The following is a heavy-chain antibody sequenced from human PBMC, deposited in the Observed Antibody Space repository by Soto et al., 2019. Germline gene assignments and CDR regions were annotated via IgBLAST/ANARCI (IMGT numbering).Heavy chain of an antibody. D-gene: IGHD3-3*01. CDR3: GRGGVSTRTFDY. CDR2: IYPSDPDT. J-gene: IGHJ4*02. V-gene: IGHV5-51*01. Sequence: GESLKISCKGSGYNFAGYWIAWVRQMPGKGLELMGIIYPSDPDTRYRPSFQGQVTISADKSISSAYLQWSSLRASDTAMYYCGRGGVSTRTFDYWVQGTTVTVSS. CDR1: GYNFAGYW.